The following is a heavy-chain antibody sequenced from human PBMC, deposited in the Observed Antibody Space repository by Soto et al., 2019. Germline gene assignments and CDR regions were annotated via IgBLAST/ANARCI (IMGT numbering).Heavy chain of an antibody. V-gene: IGHV4-59*01. CDR2: IYYSGST. D-gene: IGHD6-6*01. J-gene: IGHJ5*02. CDR3: ARGKYISSFDP. Sequence: NPSETLSLTCTVSGGSISSYYWSWIRQPPGKGLEWIGYIYYSGSTNYNPSLKSRVTISVDTSKNQFSLKLSSVTAADTAVYYCARGKYISSFDPWGQGTLVTVSS. CDR1: GGSISSYY.